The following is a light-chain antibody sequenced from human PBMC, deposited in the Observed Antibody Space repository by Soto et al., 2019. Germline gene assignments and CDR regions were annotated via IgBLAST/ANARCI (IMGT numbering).Light chain of an antibody. V-gene: IGKV3-15*01. CDR1: QSVSSS. CDR3: HQYNDWPYT. J-gene: IGKJ2*01. Sequence: EIVMTQSPATLSVSPGERATLSCRASQSVSSSLVWYQQKPGQAPRLLIYGASTRAPGIPARFSGSGSETEFTLTISSLQSEDFAIYYCHQYNDWPYTFGQGTKLEIK. CDR2: GAS.